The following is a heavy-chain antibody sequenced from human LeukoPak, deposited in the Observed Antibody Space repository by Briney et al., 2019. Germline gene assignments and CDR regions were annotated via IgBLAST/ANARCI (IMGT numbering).Heavy chain of an antibody. J-gene: IGHJ6*02. D-gene: IGHD3-10*01. CDR3: ARTYYYGSGSGHYYYYGMDV. CDR2: IIPIFGTA. CDR1: GGTFSSYA. Sequence: SVKVSCKASGGTFSSYAISWVRQAPGQGLEWMGGIIPIFGTANYAQKFQGRVTITADESTSTAYMELSSLRSEDTAVYYCARTYYYGSGSGHYYYYGMDVRGQGTTVTVSS. V-gene: IGHV1-69*13.